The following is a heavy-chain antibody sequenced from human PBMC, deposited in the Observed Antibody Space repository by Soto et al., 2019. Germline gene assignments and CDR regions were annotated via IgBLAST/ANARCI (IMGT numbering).Heavy chain of an antibody. J-gene: IGHJ6*02. V-gene: IGHV1-3*01. Sequence: ASVKVSCKASGYTFTSYAMHWVRQAPGQRLEWMGWINAGNGNTKYSQKFQGRVTITRDTSASTAYMELSSLRSEDTAVYYCARGTKEGSGSYNLFYYYYYYGMDVWGQGTTVTVSS. D-gene: IGHD3-10*01. CDR1: GYTFTSYA. CDR3: ARGTKEGSGSYNLFYYYYYYGMDV. CDR2: INAGNGNT.